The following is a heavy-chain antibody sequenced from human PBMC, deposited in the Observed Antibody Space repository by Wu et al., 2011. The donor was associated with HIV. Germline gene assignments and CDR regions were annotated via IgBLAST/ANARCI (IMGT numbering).Heavy chain of an antibody. V-gene: IGHV1-69*05. CDR2: IIPIFRTA. Sequence: QVQLEQSGAEVKTPGSSVKVSCKASGGNFINYAISWVRQAPGQGLEWMGGIIPIFRTANYVQKLQGRVTMTTDTSTRTAYMELRSLRSDDTAVYYCARDRVGANMDWGQGTLVTVSS. J-gene: IGHJ4*02. CDR1: GGNFINYA. D-gene: IGHD1-26*01. CDR3: ARDRVGANMD.